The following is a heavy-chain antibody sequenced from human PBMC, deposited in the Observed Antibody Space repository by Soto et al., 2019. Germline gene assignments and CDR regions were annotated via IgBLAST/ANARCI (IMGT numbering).Heavy chain of an antibody. CDR1: GFTFSSYG. J-gene: IGHJ6*02. CDR3: ARDRAYSGYDSPLSYYYGMDV. CDR2: IWYDGSNK. V-gene: IGHV3-33*01. Sequence: GGSLRLSCAASGFTFSSYGMHWVRQAPGKGLEWVAVIWYDGSNKYYADSVKGRFTISRDNSKNTLYLQMNSLRAEDTAVYYCARDRAYSGYDSPLSYYYGMDVWGQGTTVTVSS. D-gene: IGHD5-12*01.